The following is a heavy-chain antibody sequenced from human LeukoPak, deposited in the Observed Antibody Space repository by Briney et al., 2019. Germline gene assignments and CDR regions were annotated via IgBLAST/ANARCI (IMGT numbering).Heavy chain of an antibody. Sequence: ASVKVSCKASGYTFTSYYMHWVRQAPGQGLEWMGIINPSGGSTSYAQKFQGRVTMTRDTSTSTAYMELRSLRSDDTAVYYCARDFQWLARVFDSWGQGTLVTVSS. CDR3: ARDFQWLARVFDS. CDR1: GYTFTSYY. D-gene: IGHD6-19*01. CDR2: INPSGGST. J-gene: IGHJ4*02. V-gene: IGHV1-46*01.